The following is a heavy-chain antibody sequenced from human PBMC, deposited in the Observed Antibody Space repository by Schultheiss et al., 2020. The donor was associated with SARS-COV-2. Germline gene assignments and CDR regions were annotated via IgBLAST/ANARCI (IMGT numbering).Heavy chain of an antibody. Sequence: SETLSLTCTVSGGSISSYYWSWIRQPPGKGLEWIGSIYYSGSTYYNPSLKSRVTISVDKSKNQFSLKLSSVTAADTAVYYCARGQDDYVWDWGQGTLVTVSS. CDR2: IYYSGST. CDR1: GGSISSYY. V-gene: IGHV4-59*12. J-gene: IGHJ4*02. D-gene: IGHD3-16*01. CDR3: ARGQDDYVWD.